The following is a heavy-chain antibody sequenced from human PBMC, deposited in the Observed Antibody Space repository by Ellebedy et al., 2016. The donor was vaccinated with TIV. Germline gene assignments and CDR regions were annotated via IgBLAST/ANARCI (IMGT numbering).Heavy chain of an antibody. J-gene: IGHJ4*02. CDR1: GFTFSRFW. V-gene: IGHV3-7*01. Sequence: GESLKISCAASGFTFSRFWMAWVRQAPGKGLEWVATINQGGSETYYVDSVKGRFTISRDNSKNSLYLQMNSLRADDTAVYYCARSPYTGYSDLGFDYWGQGSLVTVSS. CDR3: ARSPYTGYSDLGFDY. CDR2: INQGGSET. D-gene: IGHD2-2*02.